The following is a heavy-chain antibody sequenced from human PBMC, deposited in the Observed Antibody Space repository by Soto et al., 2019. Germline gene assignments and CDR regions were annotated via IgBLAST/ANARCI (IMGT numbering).Heavy chain of an antibody. CDR2: FFIGGNT. Sequence: SETLSLTCSVSGGSITGGSISRTTYYWGWMRQPPGKGLEWIASFFIGGNTYYNPSLKSRVTTSVDTSKNQFSLKLSSVTAADTAVYYCARHNYDSSGYYHYYYGMDVWGQGTTVTVSS. J-gene: IGHJ6*02. D-gene: IGHD3-22*01. CDR1: GGSISRTTYY. CDR3: ARHNYDSSGYYHYYYGMDV. V-gene: IGHV4-39*01.